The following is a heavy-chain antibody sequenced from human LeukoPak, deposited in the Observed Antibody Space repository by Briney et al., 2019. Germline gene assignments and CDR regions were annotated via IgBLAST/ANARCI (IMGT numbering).Heavy chain of an antibody. J-gene: IGHJ6*03. Sequence: SETLSLTCAVYGGSFSGYYWSWIRQPPGKGLEWIGEINHSGSTNYNPSLKSRVTISADTSKNQFSLKLSSVTAADTAVYYCARGLYYYYYYMDVWGKGTTVTVSS. CDR3: ARGLYYYYYYMDV. V-gene: IGHV4-34*01. CDR1: GGSFSGYY. CDR2: INHSGST.